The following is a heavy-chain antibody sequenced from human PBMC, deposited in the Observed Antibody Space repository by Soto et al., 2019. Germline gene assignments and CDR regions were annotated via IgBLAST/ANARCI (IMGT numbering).Heavy chain of an antibody. D-gene: IGHD6-6*01. CDR2: IYYSGST. Sequence: QVQLQESGPGLVKPSETLSLTCTVSGGSISSYYWSWIRQPPGKGLEWIGYIYYSGSTNYNPSLKSRVTISVDTSNNQFSLKLSSVTAADTAVYCCARARSSIAAPYFDYWGQGTLVTVSS. V-gene: IGHV4-59*01. CDR3: ARARSSIAAPYFDY. J-gene: IGHJ4*02. CDR1: GGSISSYY.